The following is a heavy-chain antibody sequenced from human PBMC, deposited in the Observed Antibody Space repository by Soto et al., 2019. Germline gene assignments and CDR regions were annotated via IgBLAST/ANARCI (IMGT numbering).Heavy chain of an antibody. CDR3: ATITIFGVVPNSFDY. CDR2: IYYSGST. V-gene: IGHV4-59*08. Sequence: SETLSLTCTVSGGSISSYYWSWIRQPPGRGLEWIGYIYYSGSTNYKPSLKSRVTISVDRSKNQFSLKLSSVTAADTAVYYCATITIFGVVPNSFDYWGQGTLVTVSS. D-gene: IGHD3-3*01. CDR1: GGSISSYY. J-gene: IGHJ4*02.